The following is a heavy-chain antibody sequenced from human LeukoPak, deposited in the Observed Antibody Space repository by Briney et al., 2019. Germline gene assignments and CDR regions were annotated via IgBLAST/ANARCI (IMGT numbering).Heavy chain of an antibody. CDR2: ISYDGSNK. D-gene: IGHD6-19*01. CDR1: GFTFSSYA. CDR3: ARAESGWSTPAFDY. Sequence: GGSLRLSCAASGFTFSSYAMHWVRQAPGKGLEWVAIISYDGSNKYYADSVKGRFTISRDNSKNTLYLQMNSLRAEDTAVYYCARAESGWSTPAFDYWGQGPLVTVSS. V-gene: IGHV3-30-3*01. J-gene: IGHJ4*02.